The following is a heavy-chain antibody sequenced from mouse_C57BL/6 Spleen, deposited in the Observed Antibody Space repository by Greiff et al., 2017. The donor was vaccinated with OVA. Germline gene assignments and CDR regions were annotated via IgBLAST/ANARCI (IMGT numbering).Heavy chain of an antibody. CDR1: GYAFSSSW. D-gene: IGHD2-3*01. J-gene: IGHJ4*01. CDR3: ARGNPRWLGGAMDY. CDR2: IYPGDGDT. V-gene: IGHV1-82*01. Sequence: VKLLESGPELVKPGASVKISCKASGYAFSSSWMNWVKQRPGKGLEWIGRIYPGDGDTNYNGKFKGKATLTADKSSSTAYMQLSSLTSEDSAVYCCARGNPRWLGGAMDYWGQGTSVTVSS.